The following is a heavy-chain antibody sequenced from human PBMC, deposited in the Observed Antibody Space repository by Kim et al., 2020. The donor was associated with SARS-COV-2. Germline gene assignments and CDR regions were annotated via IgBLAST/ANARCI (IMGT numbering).Heavy chain of an antibody. CDR2: ISSSGSTI. CDR1: GFTFSSYE. J-gene: IGHJ6*02. Sequence: GGSLRLSCAASGFTFSSYEMNWVRQAPGKGLEWVSYISSSGSTIYYADSVKGRFTISRDNAKNSLYLQMNSLRAEDTAVYYCARDFVGTIFGVVTPYYYYGMDVWGQGTTVTVSS. D-gene: IGHD3-3*01. CDR3: ARDFVGTIFGVVTPYYYYGMDV. V-gene: IGHV3-48*03.